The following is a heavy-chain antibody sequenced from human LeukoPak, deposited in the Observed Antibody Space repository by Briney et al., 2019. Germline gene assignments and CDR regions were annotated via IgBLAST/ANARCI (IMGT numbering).Heavy chain of an antibody. V-gene: IGHV3-30*09. CDR2: ISYDGSNK. J-gene: IGHJ4*02. CDR1: GFTFSNYA. CDR3: ARDSREGYSYGSYFDY. Sequence: GGSLRLSCAASGFTFSNYAMHWVRQAPGKGLEWVAVISYDGSNKYYADSVKGRFATSRDNSKNTLYLLMNSLRAEDTAVYYCARDSREGYSYGSYFDYWGQGTLVTVSS. D-gene: IGHD5-18*01.